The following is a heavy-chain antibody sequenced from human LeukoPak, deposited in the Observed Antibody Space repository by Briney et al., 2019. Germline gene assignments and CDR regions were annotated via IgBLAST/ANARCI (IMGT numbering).Heavy chain of an antibody. Sequence: GGSLRLSCAGSGFMFTRLWMSWVRQTPGKGLEWVANIKQDGSEKYYVDSVKGRFTISRDNAKNSLYLQMNSLRVADTAIYYCARDATSDTLGSWGQGTLVTVSS. CDR2: IKQDGSEK. V-gene: IGHV3-7*01. D-gene: IGHD2-2*02. CDR1: GFMFTRLW. CDR3: ARDATSDTLGS. J-gene: IGHJ5*02.